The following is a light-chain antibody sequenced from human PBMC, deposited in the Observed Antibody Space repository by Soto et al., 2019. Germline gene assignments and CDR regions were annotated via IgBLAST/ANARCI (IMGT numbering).Light chain of an antibody. Sequence: DIQMTQSPSTLSASVGDRVTITCRASQSLTGWLAWYQQKPGRAPTLLISKASSLESGVPSRFSGSGSGTEFTLTITSLQPDDFATYYCQHYNSYSGTFXQGTKVDIK. CDR3: QHYNSYSGT. CDR2: KAS. V-gene: IGKV1-5*03. CDR1: QSLTGW. J-gene: IGKJ1*01.